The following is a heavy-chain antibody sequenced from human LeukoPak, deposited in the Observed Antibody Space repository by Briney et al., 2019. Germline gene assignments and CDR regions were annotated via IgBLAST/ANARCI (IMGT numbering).Heavy chain of an antibody. Sequence: GGSLRLSCAASGFTFSSYGMHWVRQASGKGLEWVAVISYDGSNKYYADSVKGRFTISRDNSKNTLYLQMNSLRAEDTAVYYCAKDLKYYDSSGYLWFDPWGQGTLVTVSS. CDR1: GFTFSSYG. D-gene: IGHD3-22*01. J-gene: IGHJ5*02. CDR3: AKDLKYYDSSGYLWFDP. CDR2: ISYDGSNK. V-gene: IGHV3-30*18.